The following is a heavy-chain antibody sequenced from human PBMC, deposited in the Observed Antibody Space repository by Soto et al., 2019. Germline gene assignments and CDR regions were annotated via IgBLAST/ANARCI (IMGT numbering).Heavy chain of an antibody. CDR2: VHDTGTT. D-gene: IGHD3-3*01. Sequence: PSETLSLTCAVSGGSVSSGGNYWGWIRQSPGKGLEWIGSVHDTGTTHYNPSLTSRVTISVDTSKNQFSLKLSSVTAADTAVYYCARNFGAAYYYYYYMDVWGKGTTVTVSS. V-gene: IGHV4-39*01. CDR1: GGSVSSGGNY. J-gene: IGHJ6*03. CDR3: ARNFGAAYYYYYYMDV.